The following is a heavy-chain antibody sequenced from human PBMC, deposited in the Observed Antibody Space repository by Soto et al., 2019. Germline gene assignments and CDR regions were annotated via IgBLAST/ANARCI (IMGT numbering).Heavy chain of an antibody. D-gene: IGHD4-17*01. J-gene: IGHJ4*02. V-gene: IGHV3-23*01. CDR3: AKARYGEGRGFDF. CDR2: IISGGSTT. CDR1: GFNFKNNA. Sequence: GGSLRLSCAASGFNFKNNAINWVRHAPGKGLEWLSSIISGGSTTYYADSVRGRFTISRDNSKNTLYLQMNSLRAEDTALYYCAKARYGEGRGFDFWGQGTLVTVSS.